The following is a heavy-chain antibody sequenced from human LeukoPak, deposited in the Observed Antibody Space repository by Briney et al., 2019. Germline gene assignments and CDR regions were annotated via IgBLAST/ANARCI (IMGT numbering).Heavy chain of an antibody. CDR2: ISSSGSTI. CDR3: AKRPAGVVIVYYFDY. Sequence: PGGSLRLSCAASGFTFSSYEMNWVRQAPGKGLEWVSYISSSGSTIYYADSVKGRFTISRDNSKNTLYLQMNSLRAEDTAVYYCAKRPAGVVIVYYFDYWGQGTLVTVSS. V-gene: IGHV3-48*03. D-gene: IGHD3-3*01. CDR1: GFTFSSYE. J-gene: IGHJ4*02.